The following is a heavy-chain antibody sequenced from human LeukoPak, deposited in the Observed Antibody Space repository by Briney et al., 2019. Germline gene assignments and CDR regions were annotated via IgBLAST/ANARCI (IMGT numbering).Heavy chain of an antibody. CDR3: ARHLNNCGDDCYIFDY. Sequence: SETLSLTCTVSGGSISSYHWSWIRQPPGKGLQWIGFIYSSGSTNYNPSLKSRVTISLDTSKNQFSLRVSSVTAADTAVYYCARHLNNCGDDCYIFDYWGQGTLVTVSS. D-gene: IGHD2-21*01. V-gene: IGHV4-59*08. J-gene: IGHJ4*02. CDR1: GGSISSYH. CDR2: IYSSGST.